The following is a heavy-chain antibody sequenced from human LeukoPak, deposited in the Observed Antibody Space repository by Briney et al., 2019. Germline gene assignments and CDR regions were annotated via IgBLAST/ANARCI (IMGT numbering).Heavy chain of an antibody. CDR3: ATSWGPDTSAFRWGRDGMDV. CDR1: GYTFTSYY. D-gene: IGHD3-16*01. V-gene: IGHV1-46*01. CDR2: INPSGGST. J-gene: IGHJ6*02. Sequence: ASVKVSCKASGYTFTSYYMHWVRQAPGQGLEWMGIINPSGGSTSYAQKFQGRVTMTRDTSTSTVYMELSSLRSEDTAVYYCATSWGPDTSAFRWGRDGMDVWGQGTTVTVSS.